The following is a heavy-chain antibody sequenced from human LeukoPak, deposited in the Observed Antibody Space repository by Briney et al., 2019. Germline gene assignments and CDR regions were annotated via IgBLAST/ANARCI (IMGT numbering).Heavy chain of an antibody. J-gene: IGHJ4*02. Sequence: ASVKVSCKASGYTFTGYYMHWVRQASGQGLEWMGWINPNSGDTNYAQKLQGRVTMTTDTSTSTAYMELRSLRYDDTAVYYCARDRYGVRSGSCDYWGQGTLVTVSS. CDR3: ARDRYGVRSGSCDY. CDR1: GYTFTGYY. D-gene: IGHD1-26*01. V-gene: IGHV1-2*02. CDR2: INPNSGDT.